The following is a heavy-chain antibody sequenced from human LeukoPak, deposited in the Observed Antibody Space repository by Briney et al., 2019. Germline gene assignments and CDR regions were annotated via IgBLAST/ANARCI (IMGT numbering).Heavy chain of an antibody. V-gene: IGHV4-34*01. CDR2: INHSGST. D-gene: IGHD3-10*01. Sequence: SETLSLTCAVYGGSFSGYYWSWIRQPPGKGLEWIGEINHSGSTNYNPSLKSRVTISVDTSKNQFSLKLRSVTAADTAVYYCVRVAYGSGSRLIDCWGQGTLVTISS. CDR3: VRVAYGSGSRLIDC. J-gene: IGHJ4*02. CDR1: GGSFSGYY.